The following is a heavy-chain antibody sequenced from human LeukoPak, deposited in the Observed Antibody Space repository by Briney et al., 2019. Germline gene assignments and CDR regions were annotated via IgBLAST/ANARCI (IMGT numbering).Heavy chain of an antibody. D-gene: IGHD4-17*01. V-gene: IGHV3-74*01. CDR1: GFTFSSFW. CDR3: ARGGYGAHMG. J-gene: IGHJ4*02. CDR2: INSDGSIT. Sequence: GGSLRLSCAASGFTFSSFWMHWVRQAPGKGLLWVSGINSDGSITSYADSVKGRFTISRDNAKNTLDLQMNTLRAEDTGVYYCARGGYGAHMGWGQGTLVTVSS.